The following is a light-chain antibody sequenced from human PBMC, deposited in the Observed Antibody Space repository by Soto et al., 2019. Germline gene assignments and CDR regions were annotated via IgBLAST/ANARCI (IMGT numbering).Light chain of an antibody. Sequence: QSALTQPASLSGSPGQSITISCTGTRSDIGSYNSIAWYQQHPGKAPRVVIFGVTKRPSGISDRFSGSKSGYTASLTISGLQAEDEADYYCATWDGSLPGEVFGGGTKLTVL. CDR3: ATWDGSLPGEV. J-gene: IGLJ2*01. CDR1: RSDIGSYNS. CDR2: GVT. V-gene: IGLV2-23*02.